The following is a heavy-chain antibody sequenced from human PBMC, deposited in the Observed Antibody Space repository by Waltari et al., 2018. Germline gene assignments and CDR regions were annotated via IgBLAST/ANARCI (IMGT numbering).Heavy chain of an antibody. CDR2: ISRIGDNT. Sequence: EVQLLESGGNLVQPGGSLRLSCAASGFTFSTYAMNWVRQAPGKGLEWVSTISRIGDNTYYADSVKGRFTISRDNSKNTLHLQMNSLRAEDTAVYSCAKTHGYSSSWAKFDHWGQGTLVTVSS. D-gene: IGHD6-13*01. J-gene: IGHJ4*02. CDR3: AKTHGYSSSWAKFDH. CDR1: GFTFSTYA. V-gene: IGHV3-23*01.